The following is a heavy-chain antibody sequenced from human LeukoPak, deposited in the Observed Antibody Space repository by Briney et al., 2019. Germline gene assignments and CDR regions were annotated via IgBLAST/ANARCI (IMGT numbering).Heavy chain of an antibody. CDR1: GFTVSSNY. D-gene: IGHD2-2*01. CDR2: IYSGGST. J-gene: IGHJ4*02. V-gene: IGHV3-53*01. CDR3: ASPYCSSTSCYGPFDY. Sequence: GGSLRLSCAASGFTVSSNYMSWVRQAPGKGLEWVSVIYSGGSTNYADSVKGRFTISRDNSKNTLYLQMNSLRAEDTAVYYCASPYCSSTSCYGPFDYWGQGTLVTVSS.